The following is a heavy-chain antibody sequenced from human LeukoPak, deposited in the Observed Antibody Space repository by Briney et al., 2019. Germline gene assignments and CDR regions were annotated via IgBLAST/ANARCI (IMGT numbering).Heavy chain of an antibody. J-gene: IGHJ4*02. V-gene: IGHV3-30-3*01. Sequence: PGRSLRLSCAASGFTFSSYAMHWVRQAPGKGLEWVAVISYDGSNKYYADSVKGRFTISRDNSKNTLYLQMNSLRAEDTAVYYCARDGNQIVVVPAAPFDFDYWGQGTLVTVSS. CDR1: GFTFSSYA. CDR3: ARDGNQIVVVPAAPFDFDY. D-gene: IGHD2-2*01. CDR2: ISYDGSNK.